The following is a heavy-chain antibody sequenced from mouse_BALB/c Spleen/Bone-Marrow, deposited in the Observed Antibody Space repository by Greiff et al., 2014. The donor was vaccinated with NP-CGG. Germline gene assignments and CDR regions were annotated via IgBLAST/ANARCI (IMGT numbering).Heavy chain of an antibody. Sequence: VQLQQSGAELVRSGASVKLSCTASGFNIKDYYMHWVKQRPEQGLEWIGWIDPENGDTEYAPKFQGKATMTADTSSNTAYLRLSSLTSEDTAVYYCNARGDYDFDYFGYWGQGTTLTVSS. J-gene: IGHJ2*01. V-gene: IGHV14-4*02. CDR3: NARGDYDFDYFGY. CDR2: IDPENGDT. D-gene: IGHD2-4*01. CDR1: GFNIKDYY.